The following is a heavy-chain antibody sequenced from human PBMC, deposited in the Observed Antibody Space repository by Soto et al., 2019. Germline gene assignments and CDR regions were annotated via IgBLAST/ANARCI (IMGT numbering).Heavy chain of an antibody. V-gene: IGHV4-4*07. D-gene: IGHD3-22*01. Sequence: SETLSLTCTVSGGSISSYYWSWIRQPAGKGLEWIGRIYTSGSTNYNPSLKSRVTMSVDTSKNQFSLKLSSVTAADTAVYYCARDPGDSSGYYYRHGYYYGMDVWAKGPRSPSP. CDR3: ARDPGDSSGYYYRHGYYYGMDV. CDR1: GGSISSYY. J-gene: IGHJ6*02. CDR2: IYTSGST.